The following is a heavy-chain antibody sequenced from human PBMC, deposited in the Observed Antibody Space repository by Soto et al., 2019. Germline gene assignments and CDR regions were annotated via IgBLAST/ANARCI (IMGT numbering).Heavy chain of an antibody. CDR3: TTAAAPGIAARPAFDY. V-gene: IGHV3-15*01. CDR1: GFTFSNAW. Sequence: GGSLRISCAASGFTFSNAWMSWVRQAPGKGLEWVGRIKSKTDGGTTDYAAPVKGRFTISRDDSKNTLYLQMNSLKTEDTVVYYCTTAAAPGIAARPAFDYWGQVSLVTVSS. D-gene: IGHD6-6*01. J-gene: IGHJ4*02. CDR2: IKSKTDGGTT.